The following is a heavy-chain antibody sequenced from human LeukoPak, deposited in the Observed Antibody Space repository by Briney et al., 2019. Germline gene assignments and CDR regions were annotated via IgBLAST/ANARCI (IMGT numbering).Heavy chain of an antibody. D-gene: IGHD6-13*01. V-gene: IGHV4-34*01. Sequence: PSETLSLTCTVSGGSISSYYWSWIRQPPGKGLEWIGEINHSGSTNYNPSLKSRVTISVDTSKNQFSLKLSSVTAADTAVYYCARRPSSWYGRTGWFDPWGQGTLVTVSS. CDR1: GGSISSYY. J-gene: IGHJ5*02. CDR2: INHSGST. CDR3: ARRPSSWYGRTGWFDP.